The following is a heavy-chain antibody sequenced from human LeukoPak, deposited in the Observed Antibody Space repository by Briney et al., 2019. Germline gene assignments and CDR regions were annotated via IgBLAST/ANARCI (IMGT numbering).Heavy chain of an antibody. J-gene: IGHJ4*02. V-gene: IGHV3-23*01. CDR2: ISGSGGST. Sequence: PGGSLRLSCAASGFTFSSYGMSWVRQAPGKGLEWVSAISGSGGSTYYADSVKGRFTISRDNSKNTLYLQMNSLRAEDTAVYYCAKVMTVQVYFDYWGQGTLVTVSS. D-gene: IGHD1-1*01. CDR3: AKVMTVQVYFDY. CDR1: GFTFSSYG.